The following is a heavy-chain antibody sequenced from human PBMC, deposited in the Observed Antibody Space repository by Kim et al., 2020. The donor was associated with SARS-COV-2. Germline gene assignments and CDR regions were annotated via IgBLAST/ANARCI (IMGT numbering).Heavy chain of an antibody. Sequence: GGSLRLSCAASGFTFSSYWMHWVRQAPGKGLVWVSRINSDGSSTSYADSVKGRFTISRDNAKNTLYLQMNSLRAEDTAVYYCARAGYCSSTSCGNWFDPWGQGTLVTVSS. D-gene: IGHD2-2*01. CDR3: ARAGYCSSTSCGNWFDP. CDR1: GFTFSSYW. J-gene: IGHJ5*02. V-gene: IGHV3-74*01. CDR2: INSDGSST.